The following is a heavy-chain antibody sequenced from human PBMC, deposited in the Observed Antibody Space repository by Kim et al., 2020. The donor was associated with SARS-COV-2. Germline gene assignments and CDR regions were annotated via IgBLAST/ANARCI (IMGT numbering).Heavy chain of an antibody. CDR2: ISYDGSNK. J-gene: IGHJ4*02. CDR3: ATSLGDISIAVAGRGGYYLDD. V-gene: IGHV3-30*04. Sequence: GGSLRLSCAASGFTFSSYAMHWVRQAPGKGLEWVAVISYDGSNKYYADSVKGRFTISRDNSKNTLYLQMNSLRAEDTAVYYCATSLGDISIAVAGRGGYYLDDWGQGTLVTVSS. CDR1: GFTFSSYA. D-gene: IGHD6-19*01.